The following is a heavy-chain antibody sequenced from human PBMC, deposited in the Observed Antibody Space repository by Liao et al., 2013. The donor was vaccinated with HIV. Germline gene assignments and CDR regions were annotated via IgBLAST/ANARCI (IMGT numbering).Heavy chain of an antibody. CDR3: ARMTYIPVRDPFDI. CDR1: GGSISSGDYY. Sequence: VQLQESGPGLVKPSQTLSLTCTVSGGSISSGDYYWSWIRQPPGKGLEWIGYIFYSGNTYYNPSLTSRVTLSVDTSKNQFSLKLRSVTAADTAVYYCARMTYIPVRDPFDIWGQGTMVTVSS. J-gene: IGHJ3*02. D-gene: IGHD3-10*01. V-gene: IGHV4-30-4*08. CDR2: IFYSGNT.